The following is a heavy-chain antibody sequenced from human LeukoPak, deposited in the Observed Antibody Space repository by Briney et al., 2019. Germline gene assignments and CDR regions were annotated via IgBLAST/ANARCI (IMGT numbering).Heavy chain of an antibody. D-gene: IGHD3-10*01. J-gene: IGHJ4*02. Sequence: GGSLRLSCAASGFIFNNYGMHWVREAPGKGLEWVALIWYDGTKRYYTDSVKGRFTISRDDSKSTLYLQMNSLRVEDTAVYYCARDLSPVVRASPMGYWGQGTLVTVSS. CDR2: IWYDGTKR. V-gene: IGHV3-33*01. CDR1: GFIFNNYG. CDR3: ARDLSPVVRASPMGY.